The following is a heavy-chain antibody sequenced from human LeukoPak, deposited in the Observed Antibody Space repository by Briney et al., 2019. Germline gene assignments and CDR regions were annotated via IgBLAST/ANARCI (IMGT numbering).Heavy chain of an antibody. CDR1: GGTFSSYA. CDR2: MNPISGNT. CDR3: ARGCLGGSSPVCY. Sequence: GASVKVSCKASGGTFSSYAISWVRQAPGQGLEWMGWMNPISGNTGYAQKFQGRLTLTRNTSITTAYMELGSLRSEDTAVYYCARGCLGGSSPVCYWGQGTLVTVSS. D-gene: IGHD6-6*01. J-gene: IGHJ4*02. V-gene: IGHV1-8*03.